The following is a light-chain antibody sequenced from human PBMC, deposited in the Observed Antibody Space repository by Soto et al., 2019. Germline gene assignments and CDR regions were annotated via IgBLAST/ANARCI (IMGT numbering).Light chain of an antibody. V-gene: IGLV2-8*01. CDR1: SSAVGGYNY. CDR3: SSYAGSNNFV. CDR2: EVS. J-gene: IGLJ1*01. Sequence: VLNQPPSASGFPREGRSISCTGNSSAVGGYNYVSWYQQHPGKAPKLMIYEVSKRPSGVPDRFSGSKSGNTASLTVSGLQAEDEADYYCSSYAGSNNFVFGTGTKVTVL.